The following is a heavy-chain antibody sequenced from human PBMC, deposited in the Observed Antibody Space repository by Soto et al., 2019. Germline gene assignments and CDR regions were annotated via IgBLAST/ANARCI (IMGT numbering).Heavy chain of an antibody. CDR2: IYHSGAT. CDR1: SGSISSDNW. D-gene: IGHD1-1*01. J-gene: IGHJ6*03. CDR3: AKSALNDFPYSYYYMDV. V-gene: IGHV4-4*02. Sequence: QVQLQESGPGLVKPSGTLSLTCGVSSGSISSDNWWSWVRQTPGKGLEWIGEIYHSGATNYNPSLNRRVTKAVDKSKNQYSLELSSVTAADTAVYYWAKSALNDFPYSYYYMDVWGKGTTVTVSS.